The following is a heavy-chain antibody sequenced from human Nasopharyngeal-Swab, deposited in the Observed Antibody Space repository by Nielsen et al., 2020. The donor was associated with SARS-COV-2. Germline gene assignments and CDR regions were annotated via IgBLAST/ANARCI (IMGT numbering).Heavy chain of an antibody. Sequence: SVKVSCKASGGTFSSYAISWVRQAPGQGLEWLRGIIPIFGTANYAQKFQGRVTITADESTSTAYMELSSLRSEDTAVYYCARNSGCSSTSCPIDRLVYGMDVWGQGTTVTVSS. CDR1: GGTFSSYA. V-gene: IGHV1-69*13. D-gene: IGHD2-2*01. CDR3: ARNSGCSSTSCPIDRLVYGMDV. J-gene: IGHJ6*02. CDR2: IIPIFGTA.